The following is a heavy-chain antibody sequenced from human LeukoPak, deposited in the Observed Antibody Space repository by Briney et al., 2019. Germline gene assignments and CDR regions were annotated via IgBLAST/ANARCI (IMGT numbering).Heavy chain of an antibody. J-gene: IGHJ4*02. V-gene: IGHV1-8*01. CDR2: MNPNWGYT. CDR3: ARGITQGFDH. Sequence: EASVKVSCKASGYTFTSLDINWVRQAPGQGLEWMGWMNPNWGYTGYAQKFPARVTMTRDTSIDTAHMELSSLRSDDTAVYYCARGITQGFDHWGQGTLVTVSS. D-gene: IGHD1-20*01. CDR1: GYTFTSLD.